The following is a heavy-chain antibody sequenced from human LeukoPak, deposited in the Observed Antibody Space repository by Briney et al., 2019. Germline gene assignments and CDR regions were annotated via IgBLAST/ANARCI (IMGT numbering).Heavy chain of an antibody. CDR2: FDPEDGET. CDR3: AILLSGSYPPVDY. CDR1: GYTLTELS. J-gene: IGHJ4*02. Sequence: SVKVSCKVSGYTLTELSMQWVRQAPGKGLEWMGGFDPEDGETIYAQKFQGRVTMTEDTSTDTAYMELSSLRSEDTAVYYCAILLSGSYPPVDYWGQGTLVTVSS. V-gene: IGHV1-24*01. D-gene: IGHD1-26*01.